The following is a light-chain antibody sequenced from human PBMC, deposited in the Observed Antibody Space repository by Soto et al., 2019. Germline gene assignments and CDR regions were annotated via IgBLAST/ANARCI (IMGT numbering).Light chain of an antibody. J-gene: IGLJ1*01. Sequence: QSALTQPASVSGPPGQSITISCTGTTNDVGSYDVVSWYQQYPGKAPKLMIYEVSQRPSGVSNRFSGSKSGNTASLTISGLQAEDEADYYCSSYTGTHTLPYVFGTGTKLTVL. V-gene: IGLV2-14*02. CDR3: SSYTGTHTLPYV. CDR1: TNDVGSYDV. CDR2: EVS.